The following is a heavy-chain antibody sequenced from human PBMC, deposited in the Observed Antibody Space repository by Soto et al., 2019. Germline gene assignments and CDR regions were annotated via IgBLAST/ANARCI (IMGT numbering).Heavy chain of an antibody. V-gene: IGHV3-23*01. J-gene: IGHJ4*02. CDR1: GFTYSSYA. CDR2: IGGGGITT. D-gene: IGHD5-18*01. CDR3: AKGSGGYRPYYFDS. Sequence: EVQVLESGGGLVQLGGSLRLSCAASGFTYSSYAMGWVRQAPGRGLEWVSAIGGGGITTYYADSVKGRFTMSRDNSKNAVFLQMNSLSAEDTAFYYCAKGSGGYRPYYFDSWGQGTLGTVSA.